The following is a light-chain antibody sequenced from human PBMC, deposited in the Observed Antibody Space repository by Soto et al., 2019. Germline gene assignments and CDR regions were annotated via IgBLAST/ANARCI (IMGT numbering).Light chain of an antibody. J-gene: IGKJ4*01. CDR1: QSISTW. CDR3: QQYSTYPLT. CDR2: KGS. Sequence: DIQMTQSPSTLSASVGDRVAITCRASQSISTWLAWYQQKPGKAPNLLIYKGSNLQSGVPSRFSGSGSGTEFTLTISSLQPDDFATYYCQQYSTYPLTFGGGTNVETK. V-gene: IGKV1-5*03.